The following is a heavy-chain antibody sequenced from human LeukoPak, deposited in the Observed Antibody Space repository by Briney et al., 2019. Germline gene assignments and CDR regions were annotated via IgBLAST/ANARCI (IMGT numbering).Heavy chain of an antibody. D-gene: IGHD6-13*01. CDR1: SGSFSGYY. Sequence: PETLSLTCAVHSGSFSGYYWSWIRQPPGKGLEWIGEINHSGSTKYNPSLKSRVTISVDTSKNQFSLKLSSVTAADTAVYYCARAKYSGSWTDYWGQGTLVTVSS. CDR3: ARAKYSGSWTDY. J-gene: IGHJ4*02. CDR2: INHSGST. V-gene: IGHV4-34*01.